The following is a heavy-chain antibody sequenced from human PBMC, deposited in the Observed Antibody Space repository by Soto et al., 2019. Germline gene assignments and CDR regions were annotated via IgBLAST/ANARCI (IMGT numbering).Heavy chain of an antibody. CDR2: IYYSGST. CDR1: GGSISSSSYY. D-gene: IGHD2-2*02. J-gene: IGHJ5*02. Sequence: SETLSLTCTVSGGSISSSSYYWGWIRRPPGKGLEWIGSIYYSGSTYYNLSLKSRVTISVDTSKNQFSLKLSSVTAADTAVYYCARLVEGYCSSTSCYRWFDPWGQGTLVTVSS. V-gene: IGHV4-39*01. CDR3: ARLVEGYCSSTSCYRWFDP.